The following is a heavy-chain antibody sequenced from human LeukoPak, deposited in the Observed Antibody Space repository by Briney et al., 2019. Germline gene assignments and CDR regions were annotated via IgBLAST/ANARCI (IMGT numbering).Heavy chain of an antibody. Sequence: SETLSLTYTVSGGSISSYYWSWIRQPPGKGLEWIGYIYYSGSTNYNPSLKSRVTISVDTSKNQFSLKLSSVTAADTAVYYCASGLYWHKHVGNYWGQGTLVTVSS. D-gene: IGHD1/OR15-1a*01. V-gene: IGHV4-59*08. CDR1: GGSISSYY. CDR2: IYYSGST. J-gene: IGHJ4*02. CDR3: ASGLYWHKHVGNY.